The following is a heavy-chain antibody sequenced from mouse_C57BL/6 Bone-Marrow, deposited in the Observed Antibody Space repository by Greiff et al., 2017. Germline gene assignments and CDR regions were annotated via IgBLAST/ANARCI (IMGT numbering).Heavy chain of an antibody. CDR3: TRERGYGSSPYYFDY. Sequence: EVKLEESGEGLVKPGGSLKLSCAASGFTFSSYAMSWVRQTPEKRLEWVAYISSGGDYIYYADTVKGRFTISRDNARNTLYLQMSSLKSEDTAMYYCTRERGYGSSPYYFDYWSQGTTLTVSS. J-gene: IGHJ2*01. V-gene: IGHV5-9-1*02. CDR2: ISSGGDYI. D-gene: IGHD1-1*01. CDR1: GFTFSSYA.